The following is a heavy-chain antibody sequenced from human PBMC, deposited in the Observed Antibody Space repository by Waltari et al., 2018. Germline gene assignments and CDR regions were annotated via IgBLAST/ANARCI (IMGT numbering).Heavy chain of an antibody. Sequence: QVQLVESGGGVVQPGRSLRLSCAASGFTCSRYGMHWVRQAPGKGLEWVAVIWYDGSNKYYADSVKGRFTISRDNSKNTLYLQMNSLRAEDTAVYYCARGGSSPPLYYFDYWGQGTLVTVSS. J-gene: IGHJ4*02. D-gene: IGHD6-13*01. V-gene: IGHV3-33*01. CDR1: GFTCSRYG. CDR2: IWYDGSNK. CDR3: ARGGSSPPLYYFDY.